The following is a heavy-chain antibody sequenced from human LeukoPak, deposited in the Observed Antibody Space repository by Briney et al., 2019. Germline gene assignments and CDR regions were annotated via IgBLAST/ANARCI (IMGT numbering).Heavy chain of an antibody. V-gene: IGHV3-9*01. CDR3: AKDMGSSGSPEFDY. CDR2: ISWNSGSI. CDR1: GFTFDDYA. D-gene: IGHD1-26*01. J-gene: IGHJ4*02. Sequence: GGSLRLSCAASGFTFDDYAMHWVRQAPGKGLEWVSGISWNSGSIGYADSVKGRFTISRDNAKNSLYLQMNSLRAEDTALYYCAKDMGSSGSPEFDYWGQGTLVTASS.